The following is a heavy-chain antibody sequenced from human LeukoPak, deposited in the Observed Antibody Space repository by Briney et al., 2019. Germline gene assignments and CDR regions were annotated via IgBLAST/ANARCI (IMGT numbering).Heavy chain of an antibody. CDR1: GYTLTELS. V-gene: IGHV1-24*01. CDR3: ATDSSGSGTEYNWFDP. D-gene: IGHD3-10*01. CDR2: FDPEDGET. Sequence: ASVQVSCKVSGYTLTELSMHWVRQAPGKGLEWMGGFDPEDGETIYAQKFQGRVTMTEDTSTDTAYMELSSLRSEDTAVYYCATDSSGSGTEYNWFDPWAQGTLATVTS. J-gene: IGHJ5*02.